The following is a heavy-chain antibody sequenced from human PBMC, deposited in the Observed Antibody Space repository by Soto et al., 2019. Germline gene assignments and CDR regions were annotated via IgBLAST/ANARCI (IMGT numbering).Heavy chain of an antibody. J-gene: IGHJ4*02. CDR2: IYYSGST. CDR3: ARDALYSSGLYLDY. CDR1: GGSISSYY. D-gene: IGHD6-19*01. V-gene: IGHV4-59*01. Sequence: LSLTCTVSGGSISSYYWSWIRQPPGKGLEWIGYIYYSGSTNYNPSLKSRVTISVDTSKNQFSLKLSSVTAADTAVYYCARDALYSSGLYLDYWGQGTLVTVS.